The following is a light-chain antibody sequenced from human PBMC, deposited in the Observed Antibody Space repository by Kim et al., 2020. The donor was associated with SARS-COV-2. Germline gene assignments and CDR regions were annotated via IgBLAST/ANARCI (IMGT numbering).Light chain of an antibody. CDR3: QQSKSYLSS. Sequence: DIQLTQSPSALSASVGDKVTISCRASQSLRAWVAWYQQKPGKPPKVLIYDASSLETGVPSRFTGSGSGAEYTLTISRLQPEDSATYYCQQSKSYLSSFGQGTKVEI. CDR1: QSLRAW. CDR2: DAS. J-gene: IGKJ1*01. V-gene: IGKV1-5*01.